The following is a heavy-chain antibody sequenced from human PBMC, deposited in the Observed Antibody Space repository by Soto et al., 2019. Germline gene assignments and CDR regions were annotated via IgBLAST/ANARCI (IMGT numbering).Heavy chain of an antibody. V-gene: IGHV3-33*01. CDR2: IRYDGSNE. D-gene: IGHD1-26*01. CDR1: GFTFSSYG. Sequence: QVQLVESGGGVVQPGRSLRLSCAASGFTFSSYGMHWVRQAPGKGLEWVAVIRYDGSNEQYADSVKGRFTTSRDNSKNTLYLQMNSLRGDDTAVYYCARDGRMSSILLVGKGYFDHWGQGTLVTVSS. J-gene: IGHJ4*02. CDR3: ARDGRMSSILLVGKGYFDH.